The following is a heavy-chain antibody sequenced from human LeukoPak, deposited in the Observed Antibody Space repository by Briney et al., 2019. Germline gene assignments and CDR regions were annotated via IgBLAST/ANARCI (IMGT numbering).Heavy chain of an antibody. J-gene: IGHJ6*03. Sequence: GGSLRLSCAASGFTFSSYSMNWVRQAPGKGLEWVSSISSSSSYIYYADSVKGRFTISRDNAKNSLYLQMNSLRAEDTAVYYCARVDTAMDNPYYYYYYMDVWGKGTTVTISS. CDR3: ARVDTAMDNPYYYYYYMDV. CDR1: GFTFSSYS. D-gene: IGHD5-18*01. CDR2: ISSSSSYI. V-gene: IGHV3-21*01.